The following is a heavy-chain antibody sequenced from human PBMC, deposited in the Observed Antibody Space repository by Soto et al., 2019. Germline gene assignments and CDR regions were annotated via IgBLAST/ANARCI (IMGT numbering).Heavy chain of an antibody. D-gene: IGHD3-22*01. J-gene: IGHJ5*02. V-gene: IGHV4-59*01. CDR1: GGSIRSYY. CDR2: IYYSGST. CDR3: ATNAAQWLSWFDP. Sequence: PSETLSLTCTVSGGSIRSYYWSWIRQPPGKGLEWIGYIYYSGSTSYNPSLKSRVTISVDTSKNQLSLKLTSVTAADTAVYYCATNAAQWLSWFDPWGQGTLVTVSS.